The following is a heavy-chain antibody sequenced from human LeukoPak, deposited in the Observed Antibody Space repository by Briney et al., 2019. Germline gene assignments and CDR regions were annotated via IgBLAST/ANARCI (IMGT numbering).Heavy chain of an antibody. Sequence: SETLSLTCAVYGASISSGGYSWSWIRQPPGKGLEWIRYIYHSGSTYYNPSPKRRVTISVDRSKNQFSLKLSSVTAADTAVYYCARDPGYCSGGSCNYYYGMDVWGKGTTVTVSS. CDR3: ARDPGYCSGGSCNYYYGMDV. D-gene: IGHD2-15*01. CDR1: GASISSGGYS. J-gene: IGHJ6*04. CDR2: IYHSGST. V-gene: IGHV4-30-2*01.